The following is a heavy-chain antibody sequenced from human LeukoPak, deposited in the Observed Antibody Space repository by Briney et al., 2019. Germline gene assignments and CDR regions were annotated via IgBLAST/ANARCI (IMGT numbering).Heavy chain of an antibody. CDR2: ISGSDGST. CDR3: AKARGFCSGGSCYNPFDP. Sequence: GGSLRLSCAASGFTFSRYWMSWVRQAPGKGLEWVSGISGSDGSTYYADSVKGRFTISRDYSKNTLYVQMNSLRAEDTAVYYCAKARGFCSGGSCYNPFDPWGQGTLVTVSS. V-gene: IGHV3-23*01. J-gene: IGHJ5*02. D-gene: IGHD2-15*01. CDR1: GFTFSRYW.